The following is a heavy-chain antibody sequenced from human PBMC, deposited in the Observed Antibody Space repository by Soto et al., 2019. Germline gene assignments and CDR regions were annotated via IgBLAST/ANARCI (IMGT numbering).Heavy chain of an antibody. V-gene: IGHV3-23*01. CDR2: ISNSGGGT. D-gene: IGHD2-2*01. CDR1: GFTFSSYA. J-gene: IGHJ4*02. Sequence: EVQLLESGGGLVQPGGSLRLSCAASGFTFSSYAMSWVRQAPGKGLEWVSGISNSGGGTYYADSVKGRFTLSRDNSKNTLYLQMNRLRADDTAVYYCANRVYHGDFDYWGQGTLVTVSS. CDR3: ANRVYHGDFDY.